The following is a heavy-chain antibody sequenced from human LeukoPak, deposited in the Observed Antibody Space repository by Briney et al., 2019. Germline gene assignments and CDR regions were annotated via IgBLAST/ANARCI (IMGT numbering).Heavy chain of an antibody. Sequence: PSETLSLTCTVSGGSISSSSYYWGWIRQPPGKGLEWIGEINHSGSTNYNPSLKSRVTISVDTSKNQFSLKLSSVTAADTAVYYCARRGMVRGVIIMFSYYYYMDVWGKGTTVTISS. CDR1: GGSISSSSYY. J-gene: IGHJ6*03. V-gene: IGHV4-39*07. CDR2: INHSGST. CDR3: ARRGMVRGVIIMFSYYYYMDV. D-gene: IGHD3-10*01.